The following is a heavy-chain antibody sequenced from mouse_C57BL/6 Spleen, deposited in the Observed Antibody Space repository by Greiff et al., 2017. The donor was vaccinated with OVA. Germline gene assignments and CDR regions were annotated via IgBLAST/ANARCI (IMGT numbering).Heavy chain of an antibody. CDR2: IYPGDGDT. CDR3: ARRGFTTVVEYYFDY. CDR1: GYAFSSYW. Sequence: QVQLQQSGAELVKPGASVKISCKASGYAFSSYWMNWVKQRPGKGLEWIGQIYPGDGDTNYNGKFKGKATLTADKSSSTAYMQLSSLTSEDSAVYFGARRGFTTVVEYYFDYWGQGTTLTVSS. D-gene: IGHD1-1*01. V-gene: IGHV1-80*01. J-gene: IGHJ2*01.